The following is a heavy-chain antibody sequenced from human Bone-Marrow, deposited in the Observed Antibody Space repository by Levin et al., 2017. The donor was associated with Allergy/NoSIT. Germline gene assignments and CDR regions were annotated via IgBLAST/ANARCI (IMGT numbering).Heavy chain of an antibody. Sequence: GGSLRLSCAASGFTFSSYAMSWVRQAPGKGLEWVSAISGSGGSTYYADSVKGRFTISRDNSKNTLYLQMNSLRAEDTAVYYCAKFYSEVTIFGVVTEPDYYYYYYMDVWGKGTTVTVSS. CDR2: ISGSGGST. V-gene: IGHV3-23*01. D-gene: IGHD3-3*01. CDR1: GFTFSSYA. J-gene: IGHJ6*03. CDR3: AKFYSEVTIFGVVTEPDYYYYYYMDV.